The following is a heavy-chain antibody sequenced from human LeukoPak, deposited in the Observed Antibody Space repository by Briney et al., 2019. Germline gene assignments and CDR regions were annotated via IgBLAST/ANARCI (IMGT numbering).Heavy chain of an antibody. CDR1: GFTFSTYG. CDR2: ITTNGGGT. Sequence: GGSLRLSCSASGFTFSTYGMHWVRQAPGKGLQYASAITTNGGGTYYADSVKGRFTISRDNSKNTLYLQMSSLIAEDTAVYYCLPYSSTSGGRWFDPWGQGTLVTVSS. J-gene: IGHJ5*02. CDR3: LPYSSTSGGRWFDP. D-gene: IGHD6-6*01. V-gene: IGHV3-64D*09.